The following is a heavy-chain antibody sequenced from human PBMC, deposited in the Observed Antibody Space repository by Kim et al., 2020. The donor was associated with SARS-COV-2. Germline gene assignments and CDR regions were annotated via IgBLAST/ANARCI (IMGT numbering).Heavy chain of an antibody. D-gene: IGHD3-10*01. J-gene: IGHJ6*02. CDR3: AKTYGSGSYYKKDYYYYGMDV. CDR2: ISGSGGST. CDR1: GFTFSSYA. V-gene: IGHV3-23*01. Sequence: GGSLRLSCAASGFTFSSYAMSWVRQAPGKGLEWVSAISGSGGSTYYADSVKGRFTISRDNSKNTLYLQMNSLRAEDTAVYYCAKTYGSGSYYKKDYYYYGMDVWGQGTTVTVSS.